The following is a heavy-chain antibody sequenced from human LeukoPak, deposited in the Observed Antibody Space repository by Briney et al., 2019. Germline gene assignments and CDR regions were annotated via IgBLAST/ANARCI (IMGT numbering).Heavy chain of an antibody. CDR1: GYTFASYA. CDR3: ARDLNRKRAFDI. Sequence: GASVKVSCKASGYTFASYAMHWVRQAPGQRLEWRGWINAGNGNTKYSQKFQGRVTITADKSTSTAYMELSSLRSEDTAVYYCARDLNRKRAFDIWGQGTMVTVSS. D-gene: IGHD1-14*01. CDR2: INAGNGNT. J-gene: IGHJ3*02. V-gene: IGHV1-3*01.